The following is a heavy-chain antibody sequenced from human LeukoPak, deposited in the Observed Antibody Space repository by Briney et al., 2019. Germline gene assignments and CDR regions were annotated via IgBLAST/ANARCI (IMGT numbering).Heavy chain of an antibody. CDR2: FYSGST. V-gene: IGHV4-4*07. Sequence: SETLSLTCTVSGGSISSYYGSWIRQPAGKGLEWIGRFYSGSTNYNPSLKSRVTMSVDTSKNQFSLKLNSVTAADTAVYYCATDSRIMGAPGAFDYWGQGILVTVSS. CDR1: GGSISSYY. J-gene: IGHJ4*02. CDR3: ATDSRIMGAPGAFDY. D-gene: IGHD1-26*01.